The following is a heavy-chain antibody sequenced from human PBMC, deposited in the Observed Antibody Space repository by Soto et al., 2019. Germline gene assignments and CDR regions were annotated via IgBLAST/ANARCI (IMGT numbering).Heavy chain of an antibody. V-gene: IGHV4-59*01. CDR1: GVSISSYY. Sequence: QVQLQESGPGLVKPSETLSLTCAVSGVSISSYYCMWIRQPPGKGLESIGYLYYGRSANYNPSLKSRVTLSVDTSTNQCYLTLSCMTAEDTAVYYCAILSMAVVPEYWGQGTLVTVSS. D-gene: IGHD3-22*01. J-gene: IGHJ4*02. CDR3: AILSMAVVPEY. CDR2: LYYGRSA.